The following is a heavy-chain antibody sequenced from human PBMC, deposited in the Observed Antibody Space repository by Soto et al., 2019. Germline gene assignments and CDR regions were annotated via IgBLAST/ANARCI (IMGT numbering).Heavy chain of an antibody. Sequence: AASVKVSCKASGGTFSSYAISWVRQAPGQGLEWMGGIIPIFGTANYAQKFQGRVTITVDKSTSTAYMELSSLRSEDTAVYYCASGEPRYCSSTSCYTAYYFDYWFQGTLVTVSS. CDR1: GGTFSSYA. V-gene: IGHV1-69*06. D-gene: IGHD2-2*02. CDR2: IIPIFGTA. J-gene: IGHJ4*02. CDR3: ASGEPRYCSSTSCYTAYYFDY.